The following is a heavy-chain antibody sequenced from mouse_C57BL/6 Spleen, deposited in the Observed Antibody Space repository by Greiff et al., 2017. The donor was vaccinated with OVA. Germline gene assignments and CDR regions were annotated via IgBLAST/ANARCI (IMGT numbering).Heavy chain of an antibody. CDR3: ASSSYYDYDGIYYAMDY. D-gene: IGHD2-4*01. Sequence: VKLMESGTELVKPGASVKLSCKASGYTFTSYWMHWVKQRPGQGLEWIGNINPSNGGTNYNEKFKSKATLTVDKSSSTAYMQLSSLTSEDSAVYYCASSSYYDYDGIYYAMDYWGQGTSVTVSS. CDR1: GYTFTSYW. CDR2: INPSNGGT. J-gene: IGHJ4*01. V-gene: IGHV1-53*01.